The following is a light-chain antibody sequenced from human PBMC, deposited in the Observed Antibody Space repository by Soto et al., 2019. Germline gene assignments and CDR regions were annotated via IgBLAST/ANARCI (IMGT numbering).Light chain of an antibody. V-gene: IGKV4-1*01. J-gene: IGKJ4*01. Sequence: DIVMTQSPDSLAVSLGERATINCKSSQSVLYSYNNKNYLVWYQQKPRQPPKLLIYWASSRESGVPDRFSGSGSGTDFTLTISSLQAEDVAVYYCQQYYSLPLTFGGGTKVDIK. CDR3: QQYYSLPLT. CDR1: QSVLYSYNNKNY. CDR2: WAS.